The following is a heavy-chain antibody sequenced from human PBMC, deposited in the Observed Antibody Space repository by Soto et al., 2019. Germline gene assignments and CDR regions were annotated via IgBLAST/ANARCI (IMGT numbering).Heavy chain of an antibody. Sequence: GGSLRLSCAASGFTFSSYAMSWVRQAPGKGLEWVSGISWNSGSIGYADSVKGRFTISRDNAKNSLYLQMNSLRAEDTALYYCAKESYYYYGMDVWGQGTTVTVSS. V-gene: IGHV3-9*01. CDR1: GFTFSSYA. CDR3: AKESYYYYGMDV. J-gene: IGHJ6*02. CDR2: ISWNSGSI.